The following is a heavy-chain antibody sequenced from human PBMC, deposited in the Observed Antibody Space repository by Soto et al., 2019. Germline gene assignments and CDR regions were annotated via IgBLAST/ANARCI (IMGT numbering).Heavy chain of an antibody. CDR1: GGTFSSYA. D-gene: IGHD3-22*01. J-gene: IGHJ5*02. CDR3: ASERGPISGYYTYWFDP. CDR2: IIPIFGTA. Sequence: QVQLVQSGAEVKKPGSSVKVSCKASGGTFSSYAITWVRQAPGQGLEWMGGIIPIFGTANYAQKFQGRVTMTAGSAMGTAYMELSSLRSEDTAVYYCASERGPISGYYTYWFDPWGQGTLVTVSS. V-gene: IGHV1-69*12.